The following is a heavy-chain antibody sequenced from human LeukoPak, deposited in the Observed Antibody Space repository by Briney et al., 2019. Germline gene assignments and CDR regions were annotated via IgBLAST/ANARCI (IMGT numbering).Heavy chain of an antibody. Sequence: GGSLTLSCTASGFTFSTYCMTWVRHAPGKGLGWVANINQDESEKNYVDSGKGRFTISRVNAKNSSYLQMNSPGREDTAVYFCARNMGDYWGQGTPVTVSS. CDR3: ARNMGDY. CDR1: GFTFSTYC. V-gene: IGHV3-7*04. D-gene: IGHD2/OR15-2a*01. CDR2: INQDESEK. J-gene: IGHJ4*02.